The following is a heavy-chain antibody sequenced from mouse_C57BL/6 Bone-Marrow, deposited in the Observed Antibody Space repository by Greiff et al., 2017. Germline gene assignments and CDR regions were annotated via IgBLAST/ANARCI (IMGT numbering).Heavy chain of an antibody. CDR3: AFLGRRVDY. J-gene: IGHJ2*01. Sequence: VQLKQSGPELVKPGASVKMSCKASGYTFTDYNMHWVKQSHGKSLEWIGYINPNNGGTSYNQKFKGKATLTVNKSSSTAYMELRSLTSEDSAVYYCAFLGRRVDYWGQGTTLTVSS. V-gene: IGHV1-22*01. CDR1: GYTFTDYN. CDR2: INPNNGGT. D-gene: IGHD4-1*01.